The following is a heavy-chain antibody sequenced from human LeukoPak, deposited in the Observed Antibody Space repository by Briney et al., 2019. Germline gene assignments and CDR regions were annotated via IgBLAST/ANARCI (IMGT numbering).Heavy chain of an antibody. CDR2: ISSSGSTI. D-gene: IGHD3-22*01. Sequence: PGGSLRLSCAASGFTFSSYEMNWVRQAPGKGPEWVSYISSSGSTIYYADSVKGRFTISRDNAKNSLYLQMNSLRAEDTAIYYCARETRIRNYYDSGAYYYGDYFDYWGQGTLVTVSS. CDR3: ARETRIRNYYDSGAYYYGDYFDY. V-gene: IGHV3-48*03. J-gene: IGHJ4*02. CDR1: GFTFSSYE.